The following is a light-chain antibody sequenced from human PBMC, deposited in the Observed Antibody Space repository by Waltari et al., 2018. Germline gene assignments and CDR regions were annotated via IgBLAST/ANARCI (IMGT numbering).Light chain of an antibody. Sequence: SYVMSQPPSVSVAPGKTATITCAVNNIGSRSVHWYQQKPGQAPLVVMYYDTDRPSGVPERFSGANSGNTATLTINRVEPGDDADYYCQVWDRRREHVVVGEGTKLTVL. CDR1: NIGSRS. J-gene: IGLJ2*01. CDR2: YDT. V-gene: IGLV3-21*04. CDR3: QVWDRRREHVV.